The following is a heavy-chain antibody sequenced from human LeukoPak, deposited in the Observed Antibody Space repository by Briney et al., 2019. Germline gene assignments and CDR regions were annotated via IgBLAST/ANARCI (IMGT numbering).Heavy chain of an antibody. D-gene: IGHD6-13*01. Sequence: PSQTLSLTCIVSSGSISSGGYHWSWIRQYPGKGLEWIGYIYYSGRTSYNPSLRSRVTISVDTSKNQFSLKLTSLTAADTAVYYCARGGGSPWFQFDPWGQGTLVAVSS. CDR3: ARGGGSPWFQFDP. CDR2: IYYSGRT. J-gene: IGHJ5*02. V-gene: IGHV4-31*03. CDR1: SGSISSGGYH.